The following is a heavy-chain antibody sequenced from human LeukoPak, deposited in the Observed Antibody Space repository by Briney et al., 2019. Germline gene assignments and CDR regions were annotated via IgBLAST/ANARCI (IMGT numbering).Heavy chain of an antibody. CDR3: ARGLPRLARHHTRTYYMDV. Sequence: ASLKVSCKASGYTFTSYGISWVRQAPGQGLEWMGWINPNSGGTNHAQKFQGRVTMTRDTSISTAYMELSRLRSDDTAVYYCARGLPRLARHHTRTYYMDVWGKGTMVTVSS. J-gene: IGHJ6*03. CDR2: INPNSGGT. V-gene: IGHV1-2*02. D-gene: IGHD1-1*01. CDR1: GYTFTSYG.